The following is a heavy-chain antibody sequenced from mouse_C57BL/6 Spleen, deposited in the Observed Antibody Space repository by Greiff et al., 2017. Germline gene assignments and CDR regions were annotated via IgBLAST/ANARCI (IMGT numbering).Heavy chain of an antibody. J-gene: IGHJ2*01. CDR1: GYTFTSYW. CDR3: AKAPFITTVVGDY. CDR2: IHPNSGST. D-gene: IGHD1-1*01. Sequence: VQLQQPGAELVKPGASVTLSCKASGYTFTSYWMHWVKQRPGQGLEWIGMIHPNSGSTNYNEKFKSKATLTVDKSSSTAYMQLSSLTSEDSAVYYCAKAPFITTVVGDYWGQGTTLTVSS. V-gene: IGHV1-64*01.